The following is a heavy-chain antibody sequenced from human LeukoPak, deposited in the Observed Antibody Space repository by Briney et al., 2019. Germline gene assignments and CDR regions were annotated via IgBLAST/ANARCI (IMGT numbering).Heavy chain of an antibody. Sequence: GGSLRLSCAASGFTFSSYWMSWVRQAPGKGLEWVANIKQEGSEKYYVDSVKGRFTISRDNAKNSLYLQMNSLRAEDTAVYYCARRLERITLIVVVSVFDYWGQGTLVTVSS. CDR2: IKQEGSEK. CDR1: GFTFSSYW. CDR3: ARRLERITLIVVVSVFDY. V-gene: IGHV3-7*01. J-gene: IGHJ4*02. D-gene: IGHD3-22*01.